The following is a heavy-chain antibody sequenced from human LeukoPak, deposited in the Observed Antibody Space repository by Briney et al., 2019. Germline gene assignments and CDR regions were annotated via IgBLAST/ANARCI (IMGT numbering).Heavy chain of an antibody. CDR1: GFTFSSYG. D-gene: IGHD3-3*01. J-gene: IGHJ6*02. CDR3: AKDYARYDFWSGPLGGYYYGMDV. CDR2: ISYDGSNK. V-gene: IGHV3-30*18. Sequence: QPGRSLRLSCAASGFTFSSYGMHWVRQAPGKGLEWVAVISYDGSNKYYADSVKGRFTISRDNSKNTLYLQMNSLRAEDTAVYYCAKDYARYDFWSGPLGGYYYGMDVWGQGTTVTVSS.